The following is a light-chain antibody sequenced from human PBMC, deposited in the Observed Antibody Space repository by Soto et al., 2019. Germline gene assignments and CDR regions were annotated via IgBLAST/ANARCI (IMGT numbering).Light chain of an antibody. V-gene: IGLV2-23*01. Sequence: QSALTQPASVSGSPGQSITISFTGTSSDVGSYNLVSWYQQHPGKAPKLMIYEGSKRPSGVSDRFSGSKSGNTASLTISGLQAEDEADYYCCSYAGGSTWVFGGGTKVTVL. CDR3: CSYAGGSTWV. J-gene: IGLJ3*02. CDR2: EGS. CDR1: SSDVGSYNL.